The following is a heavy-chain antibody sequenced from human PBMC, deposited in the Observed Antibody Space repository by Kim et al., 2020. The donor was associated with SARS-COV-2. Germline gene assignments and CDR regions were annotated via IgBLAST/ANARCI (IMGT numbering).Heavy chain of an antibody. CDR1: GGPISSSSYY. V-gene: IGHV4-39*01. Sequence: SQTLSLTCTVSGGPISSSSYYWGWIRQPPGKGLEWIGSIHYSGSTYYNPSLKSRVTISVDTSKNQFSLKLSSVTAADTAVYYCARISGYDSNFDYCGQRT. CDR2: IHYSGST. D-gene: IGHD5-12*01. CDR3: ARISGYDSNFDY. J-gene: IGHJ4*02.